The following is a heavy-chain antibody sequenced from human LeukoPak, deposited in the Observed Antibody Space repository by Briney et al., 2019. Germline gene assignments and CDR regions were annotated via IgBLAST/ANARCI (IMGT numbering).Heavy chain of an antibody. CDR1: GGSISSGSYY. CDR2: IYTSGST. D-gene: IGHD6-13*01. J-gene: IGHJ6*03. CDR3: ARGFPSSWYESYYYYYYMDV. V-gene: IGHV4-61*02. Sequence: PSETLSLTCTVSGGSISSGSYYWGWIRPPAGKGLEWIGRIYTSGSTNYNPSLKSRVTISVDTSKNQFSLKLSSVTAADTAVYYCARGFPSSWYESYYYYYYMDVWGKGTTVTVSS.